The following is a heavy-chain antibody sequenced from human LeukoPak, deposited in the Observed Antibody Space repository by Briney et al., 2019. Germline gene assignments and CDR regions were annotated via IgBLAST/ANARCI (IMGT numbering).Heavy chain of an antibody. CDR2: IKQDGSEK. Sequence: GSLRLSCAASGFTFSSYWMSWVRQAPGKGLEWVANIKQDGSEKYYVDSVKGRFTISRDNAKNSLYLQMNSLRVEDTAVYYCVYSNYGPLSFDYWGQGTLVTVSS. V-gene: IGHV3-7*01. D-gene: IGHD4-11*01. CDR3: VYSNYGPLSFDY. CDR1: GFTFSSYW. J-gene: IGHJ4*02.